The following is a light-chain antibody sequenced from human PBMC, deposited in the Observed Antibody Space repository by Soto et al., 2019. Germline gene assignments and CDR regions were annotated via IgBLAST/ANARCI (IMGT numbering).Light chain of an antibody. CDR2: KVS. Sequence: DILMTQTPLSSVGPQGQPASISGTSSVGPVHSDGDTYLSWLHQRPGQPPRLLIYKVSSRFPGVSDRFSGSGAGTNFALKISRVEPEDAGIYYCMQTAQFPITIAQGTRLE. CDR1: VGPVHSDGDTY. CDR3: MQTAQFPIT. V-gene: IGKV2-24*01. J-gene: IGKJ5*01.